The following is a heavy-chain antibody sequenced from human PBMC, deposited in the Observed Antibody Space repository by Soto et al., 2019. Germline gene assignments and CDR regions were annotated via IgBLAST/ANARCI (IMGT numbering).Heavy chain of an antibody. CDR2: TTASNGNA. D-gene: IGHD2-2*01. CDR3: ARGASCSSTSCYDNFHYGLAV. CDR1: GYTFTNYG. V-gene: IGHV1-18*01. J-gene: IGHJ6*02. Sequence: ASVKVSCKASGYTFTNYGITWVRQAPGLGLEWMGWTTASNGNANYAREIQGRLTLTRDTSTNTASMELRSLRSDDTAVYYCARGASCSSTSCYDNFHYGLAVWGQGTTVTVSS.